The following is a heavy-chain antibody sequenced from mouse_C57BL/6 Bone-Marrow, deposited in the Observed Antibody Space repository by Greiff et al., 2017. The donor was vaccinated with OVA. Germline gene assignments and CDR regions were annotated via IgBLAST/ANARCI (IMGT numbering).Heavy chain of an antibody. CDR1: GYAFSSSW. CDR3: ARYYYGSSFYWYFDV. V-gene: IGHV1-82*01. Sequence: VQLVESGPELVKPGASVKISCKASGYAFSSSWMNWVKQRPGKGLEWIGRIYPGDGDTNYNGKFKGKATLTADKSSSTAYMQLSSLTSEDSAVYFCARYYYGSSFYWYFDVWGTGTTVTVSS. CDR2: IYPGDGDT. J-gene: IGHJ1*03. D-gene: IGHD1-1*01.